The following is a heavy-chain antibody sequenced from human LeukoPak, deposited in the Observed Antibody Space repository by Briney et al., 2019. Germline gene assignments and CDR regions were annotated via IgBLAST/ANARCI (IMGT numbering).Heavy chain of an antibody. CDR2: SNHSEYT. D-gene: IGHD5-18*01. V-gene: IGHV4-34*01. CDR1: GGSFSGYY. CDR3: ARRLLRGYGVFFDY. J-gene: IGHJ4*02. Sequence: PSETLSLTCPLYGGSFSGYYWSWIRQPPGKGLEWIGESNHSEYTNYNPSLKSRVTISVDTSKNQLTLKLSAVTAAETAVYYCARRLLRGYGVFFDYWGQGTLVTVSS.